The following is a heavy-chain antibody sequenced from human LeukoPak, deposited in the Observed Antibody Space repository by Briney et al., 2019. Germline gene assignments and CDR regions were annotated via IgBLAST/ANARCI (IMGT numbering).Heavy chain of an antibody. CDR1: GYTFTSYG. J-gene: IGHJ4*02. Sequence: ASVKVSCKASGYTFTSYGISWVRQAPGQGLEWMGWISAYNGNTNYAQKLQGRVTMTTDTSTSTAYMELRSLRSDDTAVYYCARVVTAYCGGDCYWAPPRRFDYWGQGTLVTVSS. CDR3: ARVVTAYCGGDCYWAPPRRFDY. D-gene: IGHD2-21*02. V-gene: IGHV1-18*01. CDR2: ISAYNGNT.